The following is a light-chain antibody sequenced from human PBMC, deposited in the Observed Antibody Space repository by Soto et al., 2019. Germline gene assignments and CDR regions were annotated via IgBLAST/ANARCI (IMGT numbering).Light chain of an antibody. CDR2: KTS. J-gene: IGKJ1*01. V-gene: IGKV1-5*03. Sequence: DIHMPQSPSTLSASVGDRVTITCRASQSISIWLAWYQQKPGKAPNLLIYKTSSLETGVPSRFSGIGSGTEFTLTISSLQPDDFATYYCQHWNDYSWTFGQGTKVEVK. CDR3: QHWNDYSWT. CDR1: QSISIW.